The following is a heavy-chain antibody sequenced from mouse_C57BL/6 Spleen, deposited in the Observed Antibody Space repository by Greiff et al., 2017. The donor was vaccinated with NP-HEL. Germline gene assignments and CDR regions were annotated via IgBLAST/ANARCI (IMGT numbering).Heavy chain of an antibody. CDR2: IDPETGGT. Sequence: VQVVESGAELVRPGASVTLSCKASGYTFTDYEMHWVKQTPVHGLEWIGAIDPETGGTAYNQKFKGKAILTADKSSSTAYMELRSLTSEDSAVYYCTDYYGSSSYAMDYWGQGTSVTVSS. CDR1: GYTFTDYE. CDR3: TDYYGSSSYAMDY. V-gene: IGHV1-15*01. D-gene: IGHD1-1*01. J-gene: IGHJ4*01.